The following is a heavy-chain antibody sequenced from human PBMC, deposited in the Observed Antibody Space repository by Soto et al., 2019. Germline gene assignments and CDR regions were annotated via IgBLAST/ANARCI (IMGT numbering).Heavy chain of an antibody. CDR3: AGRRYDSSGPPNGLDI. D-gene: IGHD3-22*01. J-gene: IGHJ6*02. CDR2: IYYSGRS. V-gene: IGHV4-39*01. Sequence: QLQLQESGPGLVNPSETLSLTCTVSGGSISSSTYYWGWIRQPPGKGLEWIGSIYYSGRSFYNPSLKRRVTISVDTSKHQSSLKLNSVAAADTAVYYCAGRRYDSSGPPNGLDIWGQGTTVTVSS. CDR1: GGSISSSTYY.